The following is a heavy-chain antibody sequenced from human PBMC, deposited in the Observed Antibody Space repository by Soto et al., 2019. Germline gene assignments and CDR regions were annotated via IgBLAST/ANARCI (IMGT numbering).Heavy chain of an antibody. Sequence: QVQLVESGGGVVQPGRSLRLSCAASGFTFSSYGMHWVRQAPGKGLEWVAFISYDGSNKYYADSVKGRVTISRDNSKNPLYLQMNSLRAEDTAVYYCAKDSRQWLVEGVYGMDVWGPRDHGHRLL. J-gene: IGHJ6*01. D-gene: IGHD6-19*01. CDR2: ISYDGSNK. V-gene: IGHV3-30*18. CDR3: AKDSRQWLVEGVYGMDV. CDR1: GFTFSSYG.